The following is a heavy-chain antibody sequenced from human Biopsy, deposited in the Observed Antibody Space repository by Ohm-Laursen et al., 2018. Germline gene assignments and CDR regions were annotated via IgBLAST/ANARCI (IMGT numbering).Heavy chain of an antibody. CDR3: ARDLLEWSLPS. J-gene: IGHJ4*02. V-gene: IGHV1-2*02. CDR1: GDAFLGYY. Sequence: SSVKVSCKASGDAFLGYYLHWVRQAPGQGLEWMGSIYPNSGDTDFAQKFQGRVSMTRDTSVSTAYLELSSLRSDDTAIYYCARDLLEWSLPSWGQGTLVTVSS. CDR2: IYPNSGDT. D-gene: IGHD3-3*01.